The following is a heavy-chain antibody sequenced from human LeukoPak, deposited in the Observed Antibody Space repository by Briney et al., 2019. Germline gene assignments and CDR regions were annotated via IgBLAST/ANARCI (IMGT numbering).Heavy chain of an antibody. V-gene: IGHV3-48*03. CDR2: ISSSGSTI. J-gene: IGHJ6*02. D-gene: IGHD3/OR15-3a*01. CDR1: GFTFSSYE. Sequence: PGGSLTLPCAASGFTFSSYEMNWLRQPPGKGLEWVSYISSSGSTIFYADSVKGRFTISRDSAKNSLYLQMNSLRAEDTAVYYCARAWTGGMDVWGQGTTVTVSS. CDR3: ARAWTGGMDV.